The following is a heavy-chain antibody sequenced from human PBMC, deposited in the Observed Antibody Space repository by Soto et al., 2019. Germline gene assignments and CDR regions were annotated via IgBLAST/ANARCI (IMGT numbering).Heavy chain of an antibody. J-gene: IGHJ4*02. CDR3: TTNPVGYRYFDY. D-gene: IGHD5-18*01. V-gene: IGHV3-15*01. CDR1: GFTVSNAW. Sequence: GSLRLSCAASGFTVSNAWMSWVRQAPGKGLELVGRIKKNADGGTTDYAAPVEGRFTISRDDSKNTLFLQMNSLRPEDIAVYYCTTNPVGYRYFDYWGQGT. CDR2: IKKNADGGTT.